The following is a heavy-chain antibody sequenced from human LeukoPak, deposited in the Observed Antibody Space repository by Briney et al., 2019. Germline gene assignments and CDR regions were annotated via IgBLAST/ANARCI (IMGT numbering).Heavy chain of an antibody. CDR2: ISSSGSTK. CDR1: GFTFSSYE. CDR3: ARDREYNYDFWSGSGMDV. D-gene: IGHD3-3*01. Sequence: GSPRLSCAASGFTFSSYEMNWVCQAPGKGLEWVSDISSSGSTKYYADSVKGRFTIYKDNAKNSLYLQMTSLRAEDTAVYYCARDREYNYDFWSGSGMDVWGHRPALPVSS. V-gene: IGHV3-48*03. J-gene: IGHJ6*02.